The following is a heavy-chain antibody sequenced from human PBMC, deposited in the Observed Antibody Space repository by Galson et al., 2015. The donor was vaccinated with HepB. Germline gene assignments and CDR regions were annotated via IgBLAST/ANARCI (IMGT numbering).Heavy chain of an antibody. CDR1: GFTFSSYA. CDR2: ISSHGDST. V-gene: IGHV3-64D*06. Sequence: SLRLSCAASGFTFSSYAIHWVRQAVVKGLDFVSAISSHGDSTYYGGSVEVRFTICRDNSKNTLYLQMSSLRTEDTALYYCMKCQQGYSGYDYLDYCGQGTLVDVSS. D-gene: IGHD5-12*01. CDR3: MKCQQGYSGYDYLDY. J-gene: IGHJ4*02.